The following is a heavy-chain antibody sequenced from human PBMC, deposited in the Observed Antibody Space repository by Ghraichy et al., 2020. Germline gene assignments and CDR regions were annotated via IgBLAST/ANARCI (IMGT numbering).Heavy chain of an antibody. J-gene: IGHJ4*02. CDR3: ARDQLIGGSFDY. D-gene: IGHD4-23*01. Sequence: GGSLRLSCAASGFTFSSYAMHWVRQAPGKGLEWVAVISYDGSNKYYADSVKGRFTISRDNSKNTLYLQMNSLRAEDTAVYYCARDQLIGGSFDYWGQGTLVTVSS. CDR1: GFTFSSYA. CDR2: ISYDGSNK. V-gene: IGHV3-30-3*01.